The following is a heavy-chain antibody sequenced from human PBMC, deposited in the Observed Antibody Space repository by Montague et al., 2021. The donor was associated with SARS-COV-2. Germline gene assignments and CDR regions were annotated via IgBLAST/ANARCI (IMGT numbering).Heavy chain of an antibody. D-gene: IGHD1-14*01. CDR2: IYWYDEG. CDR3: GHFLHRGSPNWYFDX. Sequence: PALVKPTQTLTLTCTFSGFSLDTSGEAVGWIRQPPGKALEWLAVIYWYDEGRYSPSLKSRLTIRKGTSKNQVVLTMTNMDPVDTVTYFCGHFLHRGSPNWYFDXWGRGTLVTVSS. CDR1: GFSLDTSGEA. V-gene: IGHV2-5*01. J-gene: IGHJ2*01.